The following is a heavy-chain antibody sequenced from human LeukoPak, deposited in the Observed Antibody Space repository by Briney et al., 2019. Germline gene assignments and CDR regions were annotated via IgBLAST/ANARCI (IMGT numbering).Heavy chain of an antibody. J-gene: IGHJ4*02. CDR1: GFTFSTYA. CDR2: ISYGGSSE. Sequence: GGSLRLSCAASGFTFSTYAMHWVRQAPGKGLEWVAVISYGGSSENYADSVKGRFTVSRDNSKSTLHLQMNSLTPDDTSVYYCSRSPGILGTNYFDYWGQGTLVTVSS. CDR3: SRSPGILGTNYFDY. D-gene: IGHD1-26*01. V-gene: IGHV3-30*04.